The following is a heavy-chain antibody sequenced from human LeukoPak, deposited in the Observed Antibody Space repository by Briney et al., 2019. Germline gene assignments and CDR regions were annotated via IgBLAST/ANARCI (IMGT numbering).Heavy chain of an antibody. D-gene: IGHD6-6*01. CDR3: AKDDFPSSSFVGGFDY. J-gene: IGHJ4*02. CDR2: IESDGSRT. V-gene: IGHV3-74*01. CDR1: GFTFSNCW. Sequence: GGSLRLSCAASGFTFSNCWMHWVRQAPGKGLEWVSRIESDGSRTRYADSVKGRFTISRDNSKNTLYLQMNSLRAEDTAVYYCAKDDFPSSSFVGGFDYWGQGTLVTVPS.